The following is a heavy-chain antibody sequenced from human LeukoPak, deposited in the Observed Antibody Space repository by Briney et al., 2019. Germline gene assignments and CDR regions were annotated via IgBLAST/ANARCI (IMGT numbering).Heavy chain of an antibody. J-gene: IGHJ4*02. V-gene: IGHV3-23*01. CDR3: AKDREIFGVVIIGYDY. Sequence: VGALRLSCAASGFTFSSYAMSWVRQAPGKGLEWVSAISGRGGSTYYADSVKGRFTISRDNSKNTLYLQMTSLRAEDTAVYYCAKDREIFGVVIIGYDYWGQGTLVTVSS. CDR1: GFTFSSYA. D-gene: IGHD3-3*01. CDR2: ISGRGGST.